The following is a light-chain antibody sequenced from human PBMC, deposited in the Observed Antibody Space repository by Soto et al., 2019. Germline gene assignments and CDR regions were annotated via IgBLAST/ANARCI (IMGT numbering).Light chain of an antibody. CDR2: AAS. V-gene: IGKV3-20*01. Sequence: EIVLTQSPGTLSLSPGDRATLSCRAGQSLTSNSLAWYQQRPGQAPRLLISAASTRATGIPDRFSGTGSGTDFTLTISRLEPEDFAVYYCQQYDSSPYTFGQGTKVDI. J-gene: IGKJ2*01. CDR3: QQYDSSPYT. CDR1: QSLTSNS.